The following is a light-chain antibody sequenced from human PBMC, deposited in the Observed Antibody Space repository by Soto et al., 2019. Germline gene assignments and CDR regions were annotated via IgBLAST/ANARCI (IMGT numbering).Light chain of an antibody. Sequence: ENVLTQSPGTLSLSPGERATLSCRASQSVGRNYLAWFQQKSGQAPRLVIYGASSRAAGIPDRLSGSGSGTDFTLTISRLEPEDFAVYYCQQSGSSPPTFGQGTKVEIK. CDR3: QQSGSSPPT. CDR2: GAS. J-gene: IGKJ1*01. V-gene: IGKV3-20*01. CDR1: QSVGRNY.